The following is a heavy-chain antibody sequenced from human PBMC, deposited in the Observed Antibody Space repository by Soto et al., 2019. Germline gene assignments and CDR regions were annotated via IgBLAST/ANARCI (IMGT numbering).Heavy chain of an antibody. Sequence: QVQLVESGGGVVQPGRSLRLSCAASGFTFSNYGVHWVRQAPGKGLEWVAVISNDGTNKCYGDSAKGRFTISRANSKNTLYLQMNSLRADDTAVYYCAKDEGTAAAGMEGNAFDIWGQGTMVTVSS. D-gene: IGHD6-13*01. CDR2: ISNDGTNK. CDR1: GFTFSNYG. CDR3: AKDEGTAAAGMEGNAFDI. V-gene: IGHV3-30*18. J-gene: IGHJ3*02.